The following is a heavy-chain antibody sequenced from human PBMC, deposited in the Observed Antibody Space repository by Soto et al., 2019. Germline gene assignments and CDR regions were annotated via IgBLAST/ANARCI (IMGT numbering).Heavy chain of an antibody. CDR2: IKGKPDGGAT. CDR1: GFTFNTAW. CDR3: TAGSPFNY. Sequence: GGYLRLSCAASGFTFNTAWLTWVRQAPGKGLEWVGRIKGKPDGGATDYAALVEGRFMISRDDSQNTVFLQMNSLKTDDTAVYYCTAGSPFNYWGPGTLVTVSS. J-gene: IGHJ4*02. V-gene: IGHV3-15*01.